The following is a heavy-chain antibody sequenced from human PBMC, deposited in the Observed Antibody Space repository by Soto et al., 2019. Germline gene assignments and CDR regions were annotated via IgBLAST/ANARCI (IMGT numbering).Heavy chain of an antibody. CDR3: AADRQYYDSSGYYSFDY. D-gene: IGHD3-22*01. J-gene: IGHJ4*02. Sequence: SVKVSCKASGFTFTSSAVQWVRQARGQRLEWIGWIVVGSGNTNYAQKFQERVTITRDMSTSTAYMELSSLRSEDTAVYYCAADRQYYDSSGYYSFDYWGQGTLVT. CDR1: GFTFTSSA. CDR2: IVVGSGNT. V-gene: IGHV1-58*01.